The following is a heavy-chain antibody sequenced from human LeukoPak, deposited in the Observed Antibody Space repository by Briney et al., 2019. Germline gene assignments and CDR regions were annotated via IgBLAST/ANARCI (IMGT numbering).Heavy chain of an antibody. J-gene: IGHJ5*02. Sequence: GGSLRLSCAASGFTFSSYWMSWVRQAPGKGLEWVANIKKDGSEKYYLDSVRGRFTISRDNAKTSLYLQMNSLRAEDTAVYYCARSMKRITMVRGVTHPVLFDPWGQGTLVTVSS. CDR1: GFTFSSYW. CDR2: IKKDGSEK. V-gene: IGHV3-7*01. CDR3: ARSMKRITMVRGVTHPVLFDP. D-gene: IGHD3-10*01.